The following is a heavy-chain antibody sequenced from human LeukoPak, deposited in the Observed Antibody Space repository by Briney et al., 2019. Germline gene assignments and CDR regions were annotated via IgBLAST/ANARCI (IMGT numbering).Heavy chain of an antibody. CDR2: ISWNSGSI. V-gene: IGHV3-9*01. J-gene: IGHJ5*02. Sequence: GGSLRLSCAASGFTFDDYAMHWVRQAPGKGLEWVSGISWNSGSIVYADSVKGRFTISRDNAKNSLYLQMNSLRAEDTALYYCAKALEYSSSYRGNWFDPWGQGTLVTVSS. CDR1: GFTFDDYA. D-gene: IGHD6-6*01. CDR3: AKALEYSSSYRGNWFDP.